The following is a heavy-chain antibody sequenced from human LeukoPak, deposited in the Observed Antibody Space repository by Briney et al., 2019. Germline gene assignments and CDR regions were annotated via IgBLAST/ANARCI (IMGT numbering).Heavy chain of an antibody. D-gene: IGHD3-10*01. CDR2: INHSGST. CDR3: ARRGPRITMVRGVIYSWFDP. V-gene: IGHV4-34*01. Sequence: SETLSLTCAVYGGSFSGYYWSWIRQPPGKGLEWIGEINHSGSTNYNPSLKSRVTISVDTSKNQFSLKLSSVTAADTAVYYCARRGPRITMVRGVIYSWFDPWGQGTLVTDSS. CDR1: GGSFSGYY. J-gene: IGHJ5*02.